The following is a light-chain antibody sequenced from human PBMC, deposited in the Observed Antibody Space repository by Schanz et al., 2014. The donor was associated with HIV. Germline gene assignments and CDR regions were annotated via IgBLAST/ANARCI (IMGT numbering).Light chain of an antibody. Sequence: QSALTQPASVSGSPGQSITISCTGTSSDIGGYNYLSWYQHHPGKAPKLILYDVDNRPAGVSNRFSGSKSGNTASLTISGLQGEDEADYYCCSYVDSSTFVFGTGTKLTVL. CDR2: DVD. V-gene: IGLV2-14*03. CDR3: CSYVDSSTFV. CDR1: SSDIGGYNY. J-gene: IGLJ1*01.